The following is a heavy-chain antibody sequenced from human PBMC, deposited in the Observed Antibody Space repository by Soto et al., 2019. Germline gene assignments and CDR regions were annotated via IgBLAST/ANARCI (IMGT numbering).Heavy chain of an antibody. CDR3: ASDRGVIFFDY. J-gene: IGHJ4*02. V-gene: IGHV3-33*01. D-gene: IGHD3-10*01. CDR1: GFTFSSFG. CDR2: IWSDGSSQ. Sequence: QVQLVESGGGVVQPGTSLRLSCAASGFTFSSFGMHWVRQAPGKGLEWVAMIWSDGSSQYYADSVRGRFSISRDHSENTLSLQMNTLRGEDTAVYYCASDRGVIFFDYWGQGTLVTVSS.